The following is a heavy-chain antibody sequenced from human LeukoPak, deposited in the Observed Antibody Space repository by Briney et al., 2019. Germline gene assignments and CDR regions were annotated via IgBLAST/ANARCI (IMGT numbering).Heavy chain of an antibody. D-gene: IGHD1-26*01. CDR3: ARGEGGSYPRLYFDY. CDR1: GYTFTGYY. Sequence: ASVKVSCKASGYTFTGYYMHWVQQAPGQGLEWMGWINPNSGGTNYAQKFQGRVTMTRDTSISTAYMELSRLRSDDTAVYYCARGEGGSYPRLYFDYWGQGSLVTVSS. V-gene: IGHV1-2*02. CDR2: INPNSGGT. J-gene: IGHJ4*02.